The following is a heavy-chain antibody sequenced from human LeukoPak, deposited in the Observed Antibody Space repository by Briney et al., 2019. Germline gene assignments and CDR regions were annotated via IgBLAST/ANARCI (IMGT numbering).Heavy chain of an antibody. CDR1: GFTFSNYG. V-gene: IGHV3-30*02. J-gene: IGHJ5*02. CDR3: AKARGSARESAYGFDP. CDR2: IWHDGSNK. Sequence: PGGSLRLSCAASGFTFSNYGMHWVRQAPGKGLEWVAFIWHDGSNKYYADSVKGRFTISRDNSENTLYLQMNTLRAEDTALYYCAKARGSARESAYGFDPWGQGTLVTVSS. D-gene: IGHD3-16*01.